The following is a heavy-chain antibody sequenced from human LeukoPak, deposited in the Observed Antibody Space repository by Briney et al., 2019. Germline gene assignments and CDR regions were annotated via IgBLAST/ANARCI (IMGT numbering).Heavy chain of an antibody. D-gene: IGHD1-14*01. V-gene: IGHV4-4*07. J-gene: IGHJ5*02. CDR2: IYTSGST. CDR1: GGSPSSYY. Sequence: SETLSLTCPVSGGSPSSYYWNWIRKPAGKGLKWFGRIYTSGSTNYNPSLKSRVTMSVDTSKNQFSLKLSSVTAADTAVYYCARGRPYNVGLPPWFDPWGQGTLVTVSS. CDR3: ARGRPYNVGLPPWFDP.